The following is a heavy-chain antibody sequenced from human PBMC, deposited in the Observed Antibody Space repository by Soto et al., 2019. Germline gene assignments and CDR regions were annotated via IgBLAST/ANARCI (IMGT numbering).Heavy chain of an antibody. CDR2: IYYSGST. V-gene: IGHV4-59*01. Sequence: SETLSLTCTVSGGNISSYYWSWIRQHPGKGLEWIGYIYYSGSTNYNPSLKSRVTISVDTSKNQFSLKLSSVTAADTAVYYCASSNIAAAGFYYYGMDVWGRGTTVTVSS. J-gene: IGHJ6*02. CDR1: GGNISSYY. CDR3: ASSNIAAAGFYYYGMDV. D-gene: IGHD6-13*01.